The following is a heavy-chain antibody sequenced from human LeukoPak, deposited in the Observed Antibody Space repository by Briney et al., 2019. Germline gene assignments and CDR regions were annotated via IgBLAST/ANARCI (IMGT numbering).Heavy chain of an antibody. CDR1: GGTFSSYA. J-gene: IGHJ4*02. CDR3: ARVGGMATNDY. Sequence: ASVKVSCKASGGTFSSYAISWVRQPPGQGLEWMGIINPSGGSTSYAQKFQGRVTMTRDTSTSTVYMELSSLRSEDTAVYYCARVGGMATNDYWGQGTLVTVSS. D-gene: IGHD5-24*01. CDR2: INPSGGST. V-gene: IGHV1-46*01.